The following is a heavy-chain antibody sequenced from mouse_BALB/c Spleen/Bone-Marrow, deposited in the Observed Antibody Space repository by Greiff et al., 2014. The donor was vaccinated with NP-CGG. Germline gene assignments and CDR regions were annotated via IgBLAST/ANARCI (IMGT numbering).Heavy chain of an antibody. CDR2: IDPANGNT. CDR3: ARYYYGSSYFDY. D-gene: IGHD1-1*01. J-gene: IGHJ2*01. Sequence: EVQLQESGAELVKPGASVKLSCTASGFNIKDTYMHWVKQSPEQGLEWIGRIDPANGNTKYDSTLQGKATITADTSSNTAYLQLSSLTSEDTAVYCCARYYYGSSYFDYWGQGTTLTVSS. CDR1: GFNIKDTY. V-gene: IGHV14-3*02.